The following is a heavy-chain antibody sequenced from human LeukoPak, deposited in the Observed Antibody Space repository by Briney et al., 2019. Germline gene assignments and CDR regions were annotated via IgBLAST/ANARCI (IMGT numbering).Heavy chain of an antibody. CDR1: GGSISSSNYY. Sequence: PSETLSLTCTVSGGSISSSNYYWGWIRQPPGKGLEWIGRIYYSGSTYYNPSLKSRVTISVDTSKNQFSLELSSVTAADTAVYYCGRDVAPYYYFDYWGQGTLVTVSS. CDR3: GRDVAPYYYFDY. V-gene: IGHV4-39*07. J-gene: IGHJ4*02. CDR2: IYYSGST. D-gene: IGHD2-15*01.